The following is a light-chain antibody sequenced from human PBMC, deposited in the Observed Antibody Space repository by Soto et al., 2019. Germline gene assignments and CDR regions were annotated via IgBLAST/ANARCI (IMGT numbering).Light chain of an antibody. V-gene: IGKV1-5*03. CDR3: QRYNSYSPWT. Sequence: DIQMTQSPSTLSASVGDRVTITCRASQSISSWLAWYQQKPGKAPKLLIYKAFSLESGVPSRFSGSGSGTEFTLTISSLQPDDFATYYCQRYNSYSPWTFGQGTKVEIK. CDR2: KAF. J-gene: IGKJ1*01. CDR1: QSISSW.